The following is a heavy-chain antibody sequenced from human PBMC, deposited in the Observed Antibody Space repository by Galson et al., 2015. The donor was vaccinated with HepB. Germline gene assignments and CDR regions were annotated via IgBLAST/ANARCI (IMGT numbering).Heavy chain of an antibody. V-gene: IGHV4-31*03. Sequence: TLSLTCTVSGGSISSGGYYWSWIRQHPGKGLEWIGYIYYSGSTYYNPSLKSRVTISVDTSKNQFSLKLSSVTAADTAVYYCARDRYYDFWRGFDPWGQGTLVTVSS. CDR3: ARDRYYDFWRGFDP. D-gene: IGHD3-3*01. CDR1: GGSISSGGYY. J-gene: IGHJ5*02. CDR2: IYYSGST.